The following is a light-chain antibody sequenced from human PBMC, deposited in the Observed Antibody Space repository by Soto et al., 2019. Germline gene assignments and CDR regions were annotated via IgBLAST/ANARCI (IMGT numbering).Light chain of an antibody. Sequence: QSVLTQPPSVSGAPGQRVIISCTGSSTNIGAGYDVHWYQQVPGTAPKLLIFNNVNRPSGVPDRFSGSKSGTSASLAITGLQAEDEGDYYCQSYDSSLSGSGVFGGGTKLTVL. CDR3: QSYDSSLSGSGV. CDR1: STNIGAGYD. CDR2: NNV. V-gene: IGLV1-40*01. J-gene: IGLJ2*01.